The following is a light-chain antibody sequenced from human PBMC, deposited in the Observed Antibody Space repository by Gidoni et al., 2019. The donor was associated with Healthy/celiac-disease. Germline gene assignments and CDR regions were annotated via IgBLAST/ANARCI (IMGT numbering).Light chain of an antibody. CDR2: NAS. Sequence: DIQMTQSPSTLSASVGDRVTITFRASQSISSWLAWYQQKPGKAPKLLIYNASSLESGVPSRFIGSGSGTEFTLTISSLQPDDFATYYCQQYNSYPWTFGQGTKVEIK. V-gene: IGKV1-5*03. CDR1: QSISSW. CDR3: QQYNSYPWT. J-gene: IGKJ1*01.